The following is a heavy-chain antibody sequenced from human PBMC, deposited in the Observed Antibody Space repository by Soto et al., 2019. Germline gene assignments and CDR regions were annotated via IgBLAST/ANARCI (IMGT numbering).Heavy chain of an antibody. Sequence: EVQLVESGGALVEPGGSLRISCAASGFTFSSYSMNWVRQAPGKGLEWVSSISSSSSYIYYADSVKGRFTISRDNAKNSLYLQMNSLRAEDTAVYYCARDRFRGSSSPSCTDYWGQGTLVTVSS. CDR3: ARDRFRGSSSPSCTDY. CDR1: GFTFSSYS. J-gene: IGHJ4*02. V-gene: IGHV3-21*01. CDR2: ISSSSSYI. D-gene: IGHD6-13*01.